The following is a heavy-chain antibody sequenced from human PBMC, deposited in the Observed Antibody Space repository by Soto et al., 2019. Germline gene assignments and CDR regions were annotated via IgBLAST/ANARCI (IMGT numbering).Heavy chain of an antibody. J-gene: IGHJ6*03. Sequence: ASVKVSCKASGYTFTSYAMHWVRQAPGQRLEWMGWINAGNGNTKYSQKLQGRVTITRDTSASTAYMELSSLRSEDTAVYYCARDLTCSGGSCYSPVSRYYYYYYMDVWGKGTTVTVSS. D-gene: IGHD2-15*01. CDR3: ARDLTCSGGSCYSPVSRYYYYYYMDV. V-gene: IGHV1-3*01. CDR2: INAGNGNT. CDR1: GYTFTSYA.